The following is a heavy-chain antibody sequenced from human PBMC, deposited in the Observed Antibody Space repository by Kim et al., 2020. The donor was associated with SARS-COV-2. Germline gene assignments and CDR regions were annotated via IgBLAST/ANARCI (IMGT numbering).Heavy chain of an antibody. J-gene: IGHJ4*02. Sequence: SETLSLTRAVYGGSFSGYYWSWIRQPPGKGLEWIGEINHSGSTNYNPSLKSRVTISVDTSKNQFSLKLSSVTAADTAVYYCGGGRWLQPVDYWGQGTLVTVSS. D-gene: IGHD5-12*01. V-gene: IGHV4-34*01. CDR1: GGSFSGYY. CDR3: GGGRWLQPVDY. CDR2: INHSGST.